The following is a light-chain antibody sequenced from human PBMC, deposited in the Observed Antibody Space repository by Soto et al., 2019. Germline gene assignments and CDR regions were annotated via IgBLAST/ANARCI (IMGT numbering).Light chain of an antibody. V-gene: IGKV2-28*01. CDR1: QSLLHRNGYNY. CDR2: LGS. J-gene: IGKJ3*01. Sequence: DIVLTQSPLSLSVTPGESASISCRSTQSLLHRNGYNYLDWYVQKPAQPPQLVIFLGSRRPSGFPDRFSGSGSGTEFTLKISTVEAEDVGVYYCIQPLQTPITFGYGNKVDIK. CDR3: IQPLQTPIT.